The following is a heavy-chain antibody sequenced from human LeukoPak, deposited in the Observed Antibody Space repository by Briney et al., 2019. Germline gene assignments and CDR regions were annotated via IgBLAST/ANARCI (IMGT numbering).Heavy chain of an antibody. CDR1: GFTFGIYW. V-gene: IGHV3-7*05. Sequence: GGSLRLSCAASGFTFGIYWMSWVRQAPGRGLEWVANINQDGSETYYVDSVTGRFTISRDNAKDSLHLQMNILRGDNPALYYCARSGGPGTVDYWGKGTLVTVS. CDR2: INQDGSET. CDR3: ARSGGPGTVDY. J-gene: IGHJ4*02. D-gene: IGHD6-13*01.